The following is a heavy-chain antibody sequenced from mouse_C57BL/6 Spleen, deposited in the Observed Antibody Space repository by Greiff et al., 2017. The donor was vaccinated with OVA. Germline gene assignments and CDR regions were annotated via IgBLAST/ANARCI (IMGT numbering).Heavy chain of an antibody. Sequence: EVKLMESGPELVKPGASVKISCKASGYSFTDYNMNWVKQSNGKSLEWIGVINPNYGTTSYNQKFKGKATLTVDQSSSTAYMQLNSLTSEDSAVYYCARPYSNYGYFDVWGTGTTVTVSS. CDR1: GYSFTDYN. D-gene: IGHD2-5*01. CDR3: ARPYSNYGYFDV. J-gene: IGHJ1*03. V-gene: IGHV1-39*01. CDR2: INPNYGTT.